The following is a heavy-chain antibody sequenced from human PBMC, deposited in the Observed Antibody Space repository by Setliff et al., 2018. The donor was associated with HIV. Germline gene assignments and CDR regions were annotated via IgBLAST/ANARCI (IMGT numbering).Heavy chain of an antibody. D-gene: IGHD2-2*02. V-gene: IGHV4-4*02. CDR1: SGSISSSNW. CDR2: IYHSGST. CDR3: ARDPGCRTSCYNDAFDI. J-gene: IGHJ3*02. Sequence: SETLSLTCAVSSGSISSSNWWSWVRQPPGKGLEWIGEIYHSGSTNHNPSLKSRITISVDTSKNQFSLNLTSVTAADTAVYYCARDPGCRTSCYNDAFDIWGQGTMVTVSS.